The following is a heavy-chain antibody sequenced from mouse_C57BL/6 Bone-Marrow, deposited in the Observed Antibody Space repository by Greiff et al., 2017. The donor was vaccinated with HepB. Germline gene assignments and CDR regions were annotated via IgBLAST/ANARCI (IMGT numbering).Heavy chain of an antibody. V-gene: IGHV1-26*01. Sequence: VQLQQSGPELVKPGASVKISCKASGYTFTDYYMNWVKQSHGKSLEWIGDINPNNGGTSYNQKFKGKATLTVDKSSSTAYMELRSLTSEDSAVYYCARRGYLFAYWGQGTLVTVSA. CDR2: INPNNGGT. D-gene: IGHD2-3*01. CDR1: GYTFTDYY. CDR3: ARRGYLFAY. J-gene: IGHJ3*01.